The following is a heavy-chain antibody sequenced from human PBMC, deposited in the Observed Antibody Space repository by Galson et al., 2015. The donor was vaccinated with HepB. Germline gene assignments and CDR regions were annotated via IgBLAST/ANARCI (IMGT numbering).Heavy chain of an antibody. CDR1: GGTFSSYA. D-gene: IGHD3-10*01. Sequence: SVKVSCKASGGTFSSYAISWVRQAPGQGLEWMGRIIPILGIANYAQKFQGRVTITADKSTSTAYMELSSLRSEDTAVYYCARGGGGRGDAFDIWGQGTMVTVSS. CDR3: ARGGGGRGDAFDI. CDR2: IIPILGIA. V-gene: IGHV1-69*04. J-gene: IGHJ3*02.